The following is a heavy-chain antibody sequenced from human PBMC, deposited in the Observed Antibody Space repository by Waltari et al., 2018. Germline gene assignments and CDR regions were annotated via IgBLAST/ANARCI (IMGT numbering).Heavy chain of an antibody. J-gene: IGHJ3*02. D-gene: IGHD2-8*02. V-gene: IGHV4-34*01. CDR3: ARDGYCTGGVCYDDAFDI. CDR1: GGSFSGYY. Sequence: QVQLQQWGAGLLKPSETLSLTCAVYGGSFSGYYWSGIRKPQGKGLEWIGEINHSGSTNYNPSLKSRVTISVDTSKNQFSLKLSSVTAADTAVYYCARDGYCTGGVCYDDAFDIWGQGTMVTVSS. CDR2: INHSGST.